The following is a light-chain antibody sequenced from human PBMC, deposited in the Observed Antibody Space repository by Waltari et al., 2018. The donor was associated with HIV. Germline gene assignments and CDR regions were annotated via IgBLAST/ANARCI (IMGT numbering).Light chain of an antibody. Sequence: QSALTQPASVSGSPGQSITISCTGTSSDVGGYNSVSWYQQPPGKAPKPMIFEVNNRPSGVSHLFSSSKSGNTASLTISGLQTEDEADYYCSSFTSTSAYVFGTGTKVTVL. J-gene: IGLJ1*01. CDR2: EVN. V-gene: IGLV2-14*01. CDR3: SSFTSTSAYV. CDR1: SSDVGGYNS.